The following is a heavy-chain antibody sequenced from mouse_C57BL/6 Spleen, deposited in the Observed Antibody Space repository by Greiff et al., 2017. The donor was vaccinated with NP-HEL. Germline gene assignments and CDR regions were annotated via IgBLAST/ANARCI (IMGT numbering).Heavy chain of an antibody. CDR3: ARSLANWESSYWYFDV. J-gene: IGHJ1*03. D-gene: IGHD4-1*01. CDR2: INTNYGTT. CDR1: GYSFTDYN. V-gene: IGHV1-39*01. Sequence: EVQLQQSGPELVKPGASVKISCKASGYSFTDYNMNWVKQSNGKSLEWIGVINTNYGTTSYNQKFKGKATLTVDQSSSTAYMQLNSLTSEDSAVYYCARSLANWESSYWYFDVWGTGTTVTVSS.